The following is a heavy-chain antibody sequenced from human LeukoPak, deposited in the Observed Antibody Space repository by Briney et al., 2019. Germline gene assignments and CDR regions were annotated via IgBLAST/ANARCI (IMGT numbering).Heavy chain of an antibody. J-gene: IGHJ4*02. V-gene: IGHV3-30*02. CDR1: GFTFSIYG. Sequence: GGSLRLSCAASGFTFSIYGMHWVRQAPGKGLEWVAFIRNDGNNKYSADSVKGRFTISRDNSKNTLYLQMNSLRPEDTAVYYCAKGPGLIWGQGTLVTVSS. CDR3: AKGPGLI. CDR2: IRNDGNNK.